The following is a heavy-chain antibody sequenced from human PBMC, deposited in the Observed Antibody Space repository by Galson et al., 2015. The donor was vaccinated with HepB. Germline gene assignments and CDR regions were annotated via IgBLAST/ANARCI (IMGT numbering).Heavy chain of an antibody. CDR1: GVSINNGGSS. CDR2: VYTSGMA. CDR3: AIDGPTSYEFGSGSYFQY. J-gene: IGHJ4*02. V-gene: IGHV4-30-4*07. Sequence: TLSLTCAVSGVSINNGGSSWTWIRQTPGKGLEWIGYVYTSGMAYSNPSLKNRVTISLNTSENSFSLTLTSVTAADTAVYYCAIDGPTSYEFGSGSYFQYWGQGALVTVSS. D-gene: IGHD3-10*01.